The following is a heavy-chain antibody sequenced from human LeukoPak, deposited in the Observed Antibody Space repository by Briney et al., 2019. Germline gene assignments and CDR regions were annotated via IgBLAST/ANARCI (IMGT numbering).Heavy chain of an antibody. Sequence: PSETLSLTCAVYGGSFSGYYWSWIRQPPGKELEWIGEINHSGSTNYNPSLKSRVTISVDTPKNQFSLKLSSVTAADTAVYYCARTGYSSSWYDYWGQGTLVTVSS. J-gene: IGHJ4*02. CDR1: GGSFSGYY. V-gene: IGHV4-34*01. D-gene: IGHD6-13*01. CDR2: INHSGST. CDR3: ARTGYSSSWYDY.